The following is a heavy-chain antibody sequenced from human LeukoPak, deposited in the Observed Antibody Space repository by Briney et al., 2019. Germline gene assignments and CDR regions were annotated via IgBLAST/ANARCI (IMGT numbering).Heavy chain of an antibody. Sequence: SETLSLTCTVSGGSISSGGYYWSCIRQHPGKGLEWIGYIYYSGSTYYNPSLKSRVTISVDTSKNQFSLKLNSVTAADTAVYYCARERGAYYYDSSAYFDIWGQGTMVTVSS. CDR2: IYYSGST. CDR3: ARERGAYYYDSSAYFDI. D-gene: IGHD3-22*01. J-gene: IGHJ3*02. V-gene: IGHV4-31*03. CDR1: GGSISSGGYY.